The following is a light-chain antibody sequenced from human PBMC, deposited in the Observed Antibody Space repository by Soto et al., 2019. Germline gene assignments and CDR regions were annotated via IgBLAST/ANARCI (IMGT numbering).Light chain of an antibody. CDR3: TSYTVSSSTYV. CDR2: EVS. CDR1: SSDVGGYDY. J-gene: IGLJ1*01. Sequence: QSALTQPASVSGSPGQSITISCTGTSSDVGGYDYVSWYQQHPGKAPKLIIFEVSNRPSGASNRFSGSKSGNTASLTISGLQAEDEADYYCTSYTVSSSTYVFGTGTTLTVL. V-gene: IGLV2-14*01.